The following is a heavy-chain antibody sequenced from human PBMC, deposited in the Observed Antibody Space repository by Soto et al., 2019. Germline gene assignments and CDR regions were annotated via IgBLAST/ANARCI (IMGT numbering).Heavy chain of an antibody. Sequence: SETLSLTCTVSGGSISSGDYYWSWIRQPPGKGLEWIGYIYYSGSTYYNPSLKSRVTISVDTSKNQFSPKLSSVTAADTAVYYCARDVTGTTDWFDPWGQGTLVTVSS. J-gene: IGHJ5*02. V-gene: IGHV4-30-4*01. CDR2: IYYSGST. D-gene: IGHD1-7*01. CDR3: ARDVTGTTDWFDP. CDR1: GGSISSGDYY.